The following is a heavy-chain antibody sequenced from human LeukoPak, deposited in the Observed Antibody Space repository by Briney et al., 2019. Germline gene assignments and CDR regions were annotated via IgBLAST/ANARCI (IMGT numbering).Heavy chain of an antibody. CDR1: GFTFSSYA. CDR3: ARGRKSYGSGSYYDNYYYMDV. J-gene: IGHJ6*03. V-gene: IGHV3-64*01. D-gene: IGHD3-10*01. Sequence: GGSLRLSCAASGFTFSSYAMHWVRQAPGKGLEYVSAISSNGGSTYYANSVKGRFTISRDNSENTLYLQMGSLRAEDMAVYYCARGRKSYGSGSYYDNYYYMDVWGKGTTVTVSS. CDR2: ISSNGGST.